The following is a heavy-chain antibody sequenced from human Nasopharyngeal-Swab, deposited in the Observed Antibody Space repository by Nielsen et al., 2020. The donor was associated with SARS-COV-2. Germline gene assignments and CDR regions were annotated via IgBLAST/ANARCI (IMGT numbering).Heavy chain of an antibody. Sequence: GESLKISCAASGFTFSSYWMSWVRQAPGKGLEWVANIEQDGSEKYYVDSVKGRFTISRDNAKNSLYLQMNSLRAEDTAVYYCAREVRGSYWPAFDIWGQGTMVTVSS. D-gene: IGHD1-26*01. J-gene: IGHJ3*02. V-gene: IGHV3-7*01. CDR2: IEQDGSEK. CDR3: AREVRGSYWPAFDI. CDR1: GFTFSSYW.